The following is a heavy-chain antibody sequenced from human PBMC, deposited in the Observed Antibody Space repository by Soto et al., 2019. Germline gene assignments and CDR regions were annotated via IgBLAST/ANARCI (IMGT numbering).Heavy chain of an antibody. V-gene: IGHV3-30*18. D-gene: IGHD1-1*01. CDR1: GFTFSSYG. CDR2: ISYDGNLA. Sequence: QVALVESGGGVVQPGRSLRLSCAASGFTFSSYGMHWVRQAPGKGLEWVAVISYDGNLAYYADSVKGRFTISRDNSKNTLYLQMNSLRTEDTAIYYCAKEGPITNWYFDYWGQGTLVTVSS. J-gene: IGHJ4*02. CDR3: AKEGPITNWYFDY.